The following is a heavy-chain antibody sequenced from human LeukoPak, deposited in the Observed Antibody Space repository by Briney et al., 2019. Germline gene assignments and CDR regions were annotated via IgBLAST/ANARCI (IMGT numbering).Heavy chain of an antibody. CDR1: GFTFSSYA. V-gene: IGHV3-30-3*01. CDR2: ISYDGSNK. J-gene: IGHJ4*02. D-gene: IGHD3-16*02. CDR3: ARDPRIMITFGGVIVPCYFDY. Sequence: GRSLRLSCAASGFTFSSYAMHWVRQAPGKGLEWVAVISYDGSNKYYADSVKGRFTISRDNSKNTLYLQMNSLRAEDTAVYYCARDPRIMITFGGVIVPCYFDYWGQGTLVTVSS.